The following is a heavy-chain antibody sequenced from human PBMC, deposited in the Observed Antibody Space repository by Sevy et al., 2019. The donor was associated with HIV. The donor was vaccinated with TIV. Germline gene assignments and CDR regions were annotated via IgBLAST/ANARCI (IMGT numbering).Heavy chain of an antibody. V-gene: IGHV4-34*01. Sequence: SETLSLTCAVYGGSFSGYYWSWIRQPPGKGLEWIGEINHSGSTNYNPSLKSRVTISEDTSKNQFSLKLGSVTAADTAVYYCARHCSSTSCSHDFDIWGQGTMVTVSS. CDR3: ARHCSSTSCSHDFDI. CDR1: GGSFSGYY. CDR2: INHSGST. J-gene: IGHJ3*02. D-gene: IGHD2-2*01.